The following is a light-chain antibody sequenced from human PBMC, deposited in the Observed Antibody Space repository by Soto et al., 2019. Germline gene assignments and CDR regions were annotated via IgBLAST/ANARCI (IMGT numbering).Light chain of an antibody. Sequence: QSALTQPASVSGSPGQSITISCTGTSSDVGGYNYVSWYQHHPGKAPKLMIYDVCNRPSGVSNRFSGSKSGNTASLTISGLQAEDEADYYCSSYTSSSTVVFGGGTKLTVL. CDR2: DVC. J-gene: IGLJ2*01. CDR3: SSYTSSSTVV. V-gene: IGLV2-14*03. CDR1: SSDVGGYNY.